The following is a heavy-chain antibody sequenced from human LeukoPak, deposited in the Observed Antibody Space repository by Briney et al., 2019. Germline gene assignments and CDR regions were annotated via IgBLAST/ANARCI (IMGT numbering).Heavy chain of an antibody. CDR2: IIPIFGTA. CDR1: GGTFSSYA. CDR3: AGELELGAFDI. J-gene: IGHJ3*02. Sequence: SVKVSCKASGGTFSSYAISWVRQAPGQGLEWMGGIIPIFGTANYAQKFQGRVTITADESTSTAYMELSSLTSEDTAVYYCAGELELGAFDIWGQGTMVTVSS. V-gene: IGHV1-69*01. D-gene: IGHD1-7*01.